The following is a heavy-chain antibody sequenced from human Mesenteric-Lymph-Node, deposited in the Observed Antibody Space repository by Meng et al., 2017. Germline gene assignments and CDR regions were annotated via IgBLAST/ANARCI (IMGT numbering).Heavy chain of an antibody. CDR1: GFSFSDQS. V-gene: IGHV3-23*01. J-gene: IGHJ5*01. D-gene: IGHD3-10*01. Sequence: GESLKISCAASGFSFSDQSMSWVRQAPGKGLEWVSVILDRDGSTYYADSVKGRFSISRDNSRNILYLQMSSLRVDDTAVYHCVNRAWLESWGQGTLVTVSS. CDR3: VNRAWLES. CDR2: ILDRDGST.